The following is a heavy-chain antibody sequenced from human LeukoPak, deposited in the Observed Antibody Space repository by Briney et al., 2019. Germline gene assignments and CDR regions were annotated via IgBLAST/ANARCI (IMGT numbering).Heavy chain of an antibody. CDR3: ARHVYYGSGSYFEGDNWFDP. CDR1: GGSFSGFY. V-gene: IGHV4-34*01. CDR2: INHSGGT. D-gene: IGHD3-10*01. Sequence: SETLSLTCAVYGGSFSGFYWSWIRQPPGKGLEWIGDINHSGGTNYIPSLKSRVTISVDTSKNQFSLKLSSVTAADTAVYYCARHVYYGSGSYFEGDNWFDPWGQGTLVTVSS. J-gene: IGHJ5*02.